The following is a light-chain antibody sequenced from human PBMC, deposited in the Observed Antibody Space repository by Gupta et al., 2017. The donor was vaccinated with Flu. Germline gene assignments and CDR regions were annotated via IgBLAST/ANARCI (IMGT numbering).Light chain of an antibody. CDR2: GNN. V-gene: IGLV1-44*01. CDR3: AAWDDSLNGHYV. Sequence: QSVLAQPPSASGTPGQRVALSCSGSRSNIGSNSVNWYQQVPGTAPKLLIYGNNQRPSGVPDRVSGSKSGTSASLAISGLQSEDEADYYCAAWDDSLNGHYVFGTGTKVTVV. CDR1: RSNIGSNS. J-gene: IGLJ1*01.